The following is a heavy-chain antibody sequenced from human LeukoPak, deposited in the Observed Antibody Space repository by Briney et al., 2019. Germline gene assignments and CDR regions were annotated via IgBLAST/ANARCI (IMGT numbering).Heavy chain of an antibody. CDR3: AKGYCSSTSCYDY. Sequence: GASVKVSCKASGGTFSSYAISWVRQAPGQGLEWMGGIIPIFGTANYAQKFQGRVTITADKSTSTAYMELSSLRSEDAAVYYCAKGYCSSTSCYDYWGQGTLVTVSS. CDR2: IIPIFGTA. V-gene: IGHV1-69*06. D-gene: IGHD2-2*01. J-gene: IGHJ4*02. CDR1: GGTFSSYA.